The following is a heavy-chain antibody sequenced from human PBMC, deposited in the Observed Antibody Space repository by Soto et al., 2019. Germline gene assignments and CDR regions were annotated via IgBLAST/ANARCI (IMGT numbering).Heavy chain of an antibody. CDR3: TRNTESSRKTGNYYWFDP. CDR2: LEAKLNSYAT. V-gene: IGHV3-73*01. Sequence: GGSLVPPVQPLGAPSVALLCTGSARLPGKGWSGLAVLEAKLNSYATAYAASVKGRFTISRDDSKNTAYLQMNSLKTEDTAVYYCTRNTESSRKTGNYYWFDPWGQGTLVTVSS. CDR1: GAPSVALL. J-gene: IGHJ5*02. D-gene: IGHD1-1*01.